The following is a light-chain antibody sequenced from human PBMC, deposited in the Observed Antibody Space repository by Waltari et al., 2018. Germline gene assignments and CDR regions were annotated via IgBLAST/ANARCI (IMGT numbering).Light chain of an antibody. CDR3: QQRSNWPPSLT. CDR1: QSVSSY. V-gene: IGKV3-11*01. Sequence: EIVLTQSPPTLSLSPGARATLPCRASQSVSSYLAWYQQKPGQAPRLLIYDASNRATGIPARFSGSGSGTDFTLTISSLEPEDFAVYYCQQRSNWPPSLTFGGGTKVEIK. J-gene: IGKJ4*01. CDR2: DAS.